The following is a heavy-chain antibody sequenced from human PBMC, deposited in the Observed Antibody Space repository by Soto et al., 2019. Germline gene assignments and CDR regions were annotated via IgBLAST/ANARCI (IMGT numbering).Heavy chain of an antibody. J-gene: IGHJ6*02. CDR1: GDSVSSNSAA. CDR2: KYYRSKWYN. V-gene: IGHV6-1*01. CDR3: ARDEERSSGMDX. D-gene: IGHD3-16*02. Sequence: PSQTLSLTCAISGDSVSSNSAAWNWIRQSPSIGLECIGSKYYRSKWYNYYAVSVKSRITINPDTSKNQFSLQLNSVTPEDTAVYYCARDEERSSGMDXWGQGTTVTVS.